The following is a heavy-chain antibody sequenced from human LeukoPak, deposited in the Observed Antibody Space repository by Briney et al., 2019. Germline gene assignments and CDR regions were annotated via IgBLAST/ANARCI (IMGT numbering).Heavy chain of an antibody. CDR2: IISSSYI. Sequence: GGSLRLSCAASGFTFSSYSMNWVRQAPGKGLEWVSSIISSSYIYYAASVKGRFTISRDNAKNSLYLQMNSLRAEDTAVYYCARAGRYSSSPVDYWDQGTLVTVSS. V-gene: IGHV3-21*01. J-gene: IGHJ4*02. CDR3: ARAGRYSSSPVDY. CDR1: GFTFSSYS. D-gene: IGHD6-6*01.